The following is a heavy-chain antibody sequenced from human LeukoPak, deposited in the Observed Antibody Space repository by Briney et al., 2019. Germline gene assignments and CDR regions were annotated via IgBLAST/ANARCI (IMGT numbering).Heavy chain of an antibody. D-gene: IGHD2-2*01. Sequence: ASVKVSCKASGYTFTGYYMHWVRQAPGQGPEWMGWINPNSGGTNYAQKFQGRVTMTRDTSISTAYMELSRLRSDDTAVYYCARPYCSSTSCYFPDYYYGMDVWGQGTTVTVSS. J-gene: IGHJ6*02. CDR3: ARPYCSSTSCYFPDYYYGMDV. CDR2: INPNSGGT. V-gene: IGHV1-2*02. CDR1: GYTFTGYY.